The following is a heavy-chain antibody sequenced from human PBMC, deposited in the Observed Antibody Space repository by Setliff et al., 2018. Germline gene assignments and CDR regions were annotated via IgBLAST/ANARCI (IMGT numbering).Heavy chain of an antibody. J-gene: IGHJ5*02. V-gene: IGHV4-39*07. CDR3: ARSYHLVLTNWFDA. D-gene: IGHD1-26*01. CDR1: GDSITRSGYY. CDR2: MYYIGSY. Sequence: PSETLSLTCSVSGDSITRSGYYWGWVRQFPGKGLEWIGNMYYIGSYDYNPSLKSRVTISLDTSKNQFSLKLTSVTAADTAVYYCARSYHLVLTNWFDAWGQGIRVTVSS.